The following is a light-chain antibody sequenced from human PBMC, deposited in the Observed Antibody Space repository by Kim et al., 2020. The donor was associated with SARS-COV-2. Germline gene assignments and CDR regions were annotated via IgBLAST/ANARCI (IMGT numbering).Light chain of an antibody. V-gene: IGKV3-20*01. J-gene: IGKJ4*01. CDR1: QSVSSNY. CDR3: QQYGSSLLT. CDR2: GTS. Sequence: SPGARATLSCRVSQSVSSNYLAWYQQKSGQAPRLLIHGTSSRATGIPDRFSGSGSGTDFTLTISRLEPEDFAVYYCQQYGSSLLTFGGGTKVDIK.